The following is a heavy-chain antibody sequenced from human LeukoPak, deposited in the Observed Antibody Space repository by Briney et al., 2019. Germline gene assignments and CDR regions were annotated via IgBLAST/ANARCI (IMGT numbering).Heavy chain of an antibody. V-gene: IGHV1-69*06. CDR3: ARGGIAARLRAFDI. Sequence: SVTVSCTASGGTFSSYAISWVRQAPGERLEWRGGIIPIFGTANYAQKFQGRVTITADKSTSTAYMELSSLRSEDTAVYYCARGGIAARLRAFDIWGQGTMVTVSS. CDR1: GGTFSSYA. D-gene: IGHD6-6*01. CDR2: IIPIFGTA. J-gene: IGHJ3*02.